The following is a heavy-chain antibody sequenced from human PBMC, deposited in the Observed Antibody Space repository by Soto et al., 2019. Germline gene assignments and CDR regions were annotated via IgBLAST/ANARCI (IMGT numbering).Heavy chain of an antibody. CDR1: GGTFSSYT. D-gene: IGHD4-17*01. Sequence: QVQLVQSGAEVKKPGSSVKVSCKASGGTFSSYTISWVRQAPGQGLEWMGRIIPILGIANYAQKFQGRVTITADKSTSTAYMELSSLRSEDTAMYYCARDLDYGDYVWGYFDLWGRGTLVTVSS. V-gene: IGHV1-69*08. CDR2: IIPILGIA. CDR3: ARDLDYGDYVWGYFDL. J-gene: IGHJ2*01.